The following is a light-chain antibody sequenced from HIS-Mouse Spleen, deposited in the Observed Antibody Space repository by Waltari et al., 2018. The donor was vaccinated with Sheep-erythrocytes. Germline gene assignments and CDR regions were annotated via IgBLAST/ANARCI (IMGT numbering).Light chain of an antibody. V-gene: IGLV2-23*01. CDR3: CSYAGSSTPWV. CDR1: SSDVGSYNL. CDR2: EGS. J-gene: IGLJ3*02. Sequence: QSALTQPASVSGSPGQSITISCTGTSSDVGSYNLVSWYQQHPGKAPKLLIYEGSKRPSGVSKRFSGSKSVNTASLTISVLQAEDEADYYCCSYAGSSTPWVFGGGTKLTVL.